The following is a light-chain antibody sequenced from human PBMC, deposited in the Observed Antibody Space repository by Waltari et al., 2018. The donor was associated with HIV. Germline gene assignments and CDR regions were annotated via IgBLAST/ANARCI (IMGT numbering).Light chain of an antibody. J-gene: IGLJ2*01. Sequence: QSVLTQPPSVSEAPRQRVAISCSGRSPNIAHNAVNWYQQLPGKAPKLLIYYDDLLPSGVSDRFSGSKSGTSASLAISGLQSEDEADYYCAAWDDSLNGPVFGGGTKLTVL. V-gene: IGLV1-36*01. CDR3: AAWDDSLNGPV. CDR2: YDD. CDR1: SPNIAHNA.